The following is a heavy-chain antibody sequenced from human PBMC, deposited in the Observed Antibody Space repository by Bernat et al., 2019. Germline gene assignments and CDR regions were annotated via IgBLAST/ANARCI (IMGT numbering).Heavy chain of an antibody. CDR2: IYSGGST. CDR1: GFTVSSNY. V-gene: IGHV3-66*01. CDR3: ARGRGDYGSGKLDY. Sequence: EVQLVESGGGLVQPGGSLRLSCAASGFTVSSNYMSWVRQAPGKGLEWVSVIYSGGSTYYAASVKGRFTISRDNSKNTLYLQMNSLRAEDTAVYYCARGRGDYGSGKLDYWGQGTLVTVSS. J-gene: IGHJ4*02. D-gene: IGHD3-10*01.